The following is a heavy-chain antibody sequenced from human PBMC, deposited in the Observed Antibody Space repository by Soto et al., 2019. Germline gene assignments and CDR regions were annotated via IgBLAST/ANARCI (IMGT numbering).Heavy chain of an antibody. CDR1: GYTFTAYS. J-gene: IGHJ1*01. D-gene: IGHD6-6*01. V-gene: IGHV1-69-2*01. CDR3: VPTAIDIMEYTRNRRPL. CDR2: VVPLTGET. Sequence: ASVKVSCKVSGYTFTAYSFHWVQQAPGKGLEWMGLVVPLTGETMYAEEFQDRVTMTADKSADAVYMELSSLTSEDTALYYCVPTAIDIMEYTRNRRPLWGKGTLVTVSS.